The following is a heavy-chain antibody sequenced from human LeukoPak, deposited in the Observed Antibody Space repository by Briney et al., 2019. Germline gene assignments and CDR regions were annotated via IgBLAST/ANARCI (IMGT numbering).Heavy chain of an antibody. D-gene: IGHD5-24*01. CDR2: VNEDGSEQ. CDR3: ARGRGWIDP. J-gene: IGHJ5*02. V-gene: IGHV3-7*01. Sequence: GGSLRLSCAASGFTFDDYAMHWVRQAPGKGLEWVANVNEDGSEQNYLDAVKGRFTISRDNAKNSVYLQMNSLRVEETAVYFCARGRGWIDPWGQGTLVTVSS. CDR1: GFTFDDYA.